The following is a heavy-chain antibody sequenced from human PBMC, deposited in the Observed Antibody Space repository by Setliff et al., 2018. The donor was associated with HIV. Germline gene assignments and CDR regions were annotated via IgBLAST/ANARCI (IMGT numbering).Heavy chain of an antibody. CDR1: GGSITSNDW. Sequence: SETLSLTCAVSGGSITSNDWWNWARQPPGKALEWIGQIYHGGNTNYNPSLRSRVTISMDKSKNQISLNLRSVTAADAAVHYCTRWRDSTGSPRGHFDYWGHGKLVTVSS. CDR3: TRWRDSTGSPRGHFDY. D-gene: IGHD2-8*02. J-gene: IGHJ4*01. V-gene: IGHV4-4*02. CDR2: IYHGGNT.